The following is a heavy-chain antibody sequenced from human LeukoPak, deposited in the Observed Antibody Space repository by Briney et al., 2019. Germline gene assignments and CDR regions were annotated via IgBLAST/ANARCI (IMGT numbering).Heavy chain of an antibody. V-gene: IGHV4-34*01. CDR1: GGSFSGYY. CDR2: INHSGST. CDR3: ARIMTTPNYYYYYYMDV. Sequence: SETLSLTCAVYGGSFSGYYWSWIRQPPGKGLGWIGEINHSGSTNYNPSLKSRVTISVDTSKNQFSLKLSSVTAADTAVYYCARIMTTPNYYYYYYMDVWGKGTTVTVSS. J-gene: IGHJ6*03. D-gene: IGHD4-11*01.